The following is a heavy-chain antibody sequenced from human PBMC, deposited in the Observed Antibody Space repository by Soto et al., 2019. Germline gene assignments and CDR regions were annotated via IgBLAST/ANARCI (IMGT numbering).Heavy chain of an antibody. V-gene: IGHV1-18*01. CDR1: GYTFTSYG. CDR3: ARGDTGLIHHYYGMDV. Sequence: ASVKVSCKASGYTFTSYGISWVRQAPGQGLEWMGWISAYNGNTNYAQKLQGRVTMTTDTSTSTAYMELRSLRSDDTAVYYCARGDTGLIHHYYGMDVWGQGTTVTVSS. J-gene: IGHJ6*02. CDR2: ISAYNGNT.